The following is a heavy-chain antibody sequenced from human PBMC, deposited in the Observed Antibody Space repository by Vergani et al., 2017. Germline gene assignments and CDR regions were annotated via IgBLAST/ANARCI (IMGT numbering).Heavy chain of an antibody. V-gene: IGHV1-69*02. D-gene: IGHD4-17*01. CDR1: GGTFSSYT. CDR3: AGALLDGDIDY. J-gene: IGHJ4*02. CDR2: IIPILGIA. Sequence: QVQLVQSGAEVKKPGSSVKVSCKASGGTFSSYTISWVRQAPGQGLEWMGRIIPILGIANYAQKFQGRVTITADKSTSTAYMELSSLRSEDTAVYYCAGALLDGDIDYWGQGTLVTVSS.